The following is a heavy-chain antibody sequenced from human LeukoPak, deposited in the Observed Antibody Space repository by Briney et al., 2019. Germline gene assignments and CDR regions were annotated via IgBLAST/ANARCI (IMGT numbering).Heavy chain of an antibody. Sequence: SETLSPTCTVSGYSISSGYFWAWIRQPPGKGLEWIGSIYHSGIIYYNPSLKSRVTISLDTSKNQFSLILTSVTAADTAVYYCARDLYSNPTGVDFWGQGTLVTVSS. D-gene: IGHD4-11*01. V-gene: IGHV4-38-2*02. CDR1: GYSISSGYF. CDR2: IYHSGII. J-gene: IGHJ4*02. CDR3: ARDLYSNPTGVDF.